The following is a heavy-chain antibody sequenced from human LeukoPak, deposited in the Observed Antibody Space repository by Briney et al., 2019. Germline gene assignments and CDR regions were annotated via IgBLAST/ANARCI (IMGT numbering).Heavy chain of an antibody. Sequence: GGSLRLSCAASGFTFSSYSMNWVRQAPGKGLEWVSSISSSSSYIYYADSVRGRFTISRDNAKNSLFLQMNSLRAEDTAVYYCSRYGVYFGMDVWGQGTTVTVSS. CDR1: GFTFSSYS. CDR2: ISSSSSYI. V-gene: IGHV3-21*01. J-gene: IGHJ6*02. D-gene: IGHD2-8*01. CDR3: SRYGVYFGMDV.